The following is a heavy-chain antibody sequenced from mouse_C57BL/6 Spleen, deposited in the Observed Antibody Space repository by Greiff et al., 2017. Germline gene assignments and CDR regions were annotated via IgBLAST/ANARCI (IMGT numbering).Heavy chain of an antibody. CDR1: GFSLTSYA. CDR2: IWTGGGT. J-gene: IGHJ3*01. Sequence: VQLQQSGPGLVAPSQSLSITCTVSGFSLTSYAISWVRQPPGKGLEWLGVIWTGGGTNYNSALKSRLSISKDNSKSQVFLKMNSLQTDDTARYYCAREGYYDYDEAWFAYWGQGTLVTVSA. V-gene: IGHV2-9-1*01. D-gene: IGHD2-4*01. CDR3: AREGYYDYDEAWFAY.